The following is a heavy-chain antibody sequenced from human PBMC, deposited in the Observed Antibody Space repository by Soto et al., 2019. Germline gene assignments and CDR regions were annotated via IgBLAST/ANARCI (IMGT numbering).Heavy chain of an antibody. CDR1: GGSISSYY. CDR3: ARSLPTVTTIGWFDP. Sequence: SETLSLTCTVSGGSISSYYWSWIRQPPGKGLEWIGYIYYSGSTNYNPSLKSRVTISVDTSKNQFSLKLSSVTAADTAVYYCARSLPTVTTIGWFDPWGQGTLVTVLL. V-gene: IGHV4-59*01. CDR2: IYYSGST. D-gene: IGHD4-17*01. J-gene: IGHJ5*02.